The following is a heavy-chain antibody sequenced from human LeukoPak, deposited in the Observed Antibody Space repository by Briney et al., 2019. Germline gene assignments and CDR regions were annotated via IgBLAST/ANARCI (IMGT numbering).Heavy chain of an antibody. V-gene: IGHV4-4*02. D-gene: IGHD6-13*01. CDR1: GGSISSSNW. Sequence: SGTLSLTCAVSGGSISSSNWWSWVRQPPGKGLEWIGEIYHSGSTNYNPSLKSRVTISVDKSKNQFSLKLSSVTAADTAVYYCARDRPPLPRIAAAGTRFDPWGQGTLVTVSS. J-gene: IGHJ5*02. CDR3: ARDRPPLPRIAAAGTRFDP. CDR2: IYHSGST.